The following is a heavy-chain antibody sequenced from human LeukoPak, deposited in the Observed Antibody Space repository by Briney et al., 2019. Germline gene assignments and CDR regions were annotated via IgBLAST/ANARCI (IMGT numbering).Heavy chain of an antibody. D-gene: IGHD2-21*01. CDR1: GGSISSYY. J-gene: IGHJ3*02. V-gene: IGHV4-59*08. CDR2: IYYSGST. Sequence: SETLSLTCTFSGGSISSYYWSWIRQPPGKGLEWIGYIYYSGSTNYNPSLKSRVTISVDTSKNQFSLKLSSVTAADTAVYYCARAPLALIVFDIWGQGTMVTVSS. CDR3: ARAPLALIVFDI.